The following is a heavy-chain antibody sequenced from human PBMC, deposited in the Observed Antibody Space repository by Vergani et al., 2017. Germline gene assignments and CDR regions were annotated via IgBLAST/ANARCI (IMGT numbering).Heavy chain of an antibody. Sequence: QVHLVESGGGVVQPGRSLRLSCVVSGFTSSYYGMHWFRQAPGKGLEWVAVISYGGTQKYYADSVKGRFTISRDNSKSTLYLQMNSLRTEDTAVYYCATKSCCTPGCQIGYFREWGQGTLVTVSS. D-gene: IGHD1-1*01. CDR1: GFTSSYYG. V-gene: IGHV3-30*03. J-gene: IGHJ1*01. CDR2: ISYGGTQK. CDR3: ATKSCCTPGCQIGYFRE.